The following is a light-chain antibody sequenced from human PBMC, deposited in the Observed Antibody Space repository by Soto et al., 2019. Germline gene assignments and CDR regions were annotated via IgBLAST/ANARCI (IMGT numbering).Light chain of an antibody. CDR2: HDN. V-gene: IGLV1-40*01. J-gene: IGLJ1*01. Sequence: QSVLTQPPSVSGAPGQRVTISCTGSSSNIGAGYDVSWYQQLPGTAPKLLIFHDNQRPSGVPDRFSGSKSGTSASLAISGLQSEDEAEYYCATWDDSLISYVFGTGTKVTVL. CDR1: SSNIGAGYD. CDR3: ATWDDSLISYV.